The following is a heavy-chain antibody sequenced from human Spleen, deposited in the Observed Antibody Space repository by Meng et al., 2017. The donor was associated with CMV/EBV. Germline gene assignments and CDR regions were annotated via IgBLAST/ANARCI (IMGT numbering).Heavy chain of an antibody. Sequence: ASVKVSCKASGYTFTNYGISWVRQAPGQGLEWMGWISAHNGNTDYAQKFQGRVTMTTDTYTSTAYMELSRLRSDDTAVYYCARGLRYFDPHDFDYWSQGTLVTVSP. CDR2: ISAHNGNT. V-gene: IGHV1-18*01. CDR1: GYTFTNYG. CDR3: ARGLRYFDPHDFDY. D-gene: IGHD3-9*01. J-gene: IGHJ4*02.